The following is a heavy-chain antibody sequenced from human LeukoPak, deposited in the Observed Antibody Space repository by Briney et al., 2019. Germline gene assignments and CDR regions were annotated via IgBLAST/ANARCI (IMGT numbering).Heavy chain of an antibody. D-gene: IGHD6-13*01. CDR3: ARLSDAAGADY. CDR2: IYPGDSDI. CDR1: GYSFTNYW. Sequence: NLGESLKISCKGSGYSFTNYWIGWVRQMPGKGLEWMGIIYPGDSDIRYSPSFQGQVTISADKSISTAYLQWSSLKASDTAMYYCARLSDAAGADYWGQGTLVTVSS. V-gene: IGHV5-51*01. J-gene: IGHJ4*02.